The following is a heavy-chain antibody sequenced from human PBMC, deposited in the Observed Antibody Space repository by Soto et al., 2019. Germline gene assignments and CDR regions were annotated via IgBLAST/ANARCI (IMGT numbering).Heavy chain of an antibody. CDR1: GFTFNTYG. CDR2: ISYDGINK. V-gene: IGHV3-30*03. J-gene: IGHJ2*01. D-gene: IGHD1-26*01. CDR3: ARSPQPTRGIHWYFDL. Sequence: SLRLSCAASGFTFNTYGMHWVRQAPGKGLEWVAAISYDGINKYYVDSVKGRFTISRDNSKNTLYVQMNSLRAEDTALYYCARSPQPTRGIHWYFDLWGRGILVT.